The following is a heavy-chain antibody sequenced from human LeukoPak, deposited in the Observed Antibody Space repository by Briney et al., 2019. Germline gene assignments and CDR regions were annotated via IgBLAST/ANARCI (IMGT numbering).Heavy chain of an antibody. Sequence: GRSLRLSCTGSGFTFGDYAMNWVRQAPGKGLEWLGFIRSKTYGGTTEYAASVKGRFTISRDDSKSIAYLRMNSLKTEDTAVYYCTRDGGVGYWGQGTLVTVSS. J-gene: IGHJ4*02. D-gene: IGHD3-3*01. CDR2: IRSKTYGGTT. CDR3: TRDGGVGY. CDR1: GFTFGDYA. V-gene: IGHV3-49*04.